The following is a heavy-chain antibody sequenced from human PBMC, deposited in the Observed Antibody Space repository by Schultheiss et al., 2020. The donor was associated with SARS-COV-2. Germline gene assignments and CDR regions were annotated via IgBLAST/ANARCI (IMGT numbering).Heavy chain of an antibody. CDR2: ISSNGGST. J-gene: IGHJ4*02. Sequence: GGSLRLSCAASGFTFSSYSMNWVRQAPGKGLEYVSAISSNGGSTYYANSVKGRFTISRDNSKNTLYLQMNSLRAEDTAVYYCARVVNNVDIVATISEDDYWGQGTLVTVSS. V-gene: IGHV3-64*01. D-gene: IGHD5-12*01. CDR1: GFTFSSYS. CDR3: ARVVNNVDIVATISEDDY.